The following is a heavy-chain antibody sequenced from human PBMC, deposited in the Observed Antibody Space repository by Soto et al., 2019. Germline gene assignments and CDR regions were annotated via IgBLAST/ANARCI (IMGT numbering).Heavy chain of an antibody. V-gene: IGHV3-74*01. D-gene: IGHD2-15*01. J-gene: IGHJ4*02. CDR2: INSDGSST. CDR3: VRTSLVVAAATREDY. Sequence: EVQLVESGGGLVQPGGSLRLSCAASGFTFSSYWMHWVRQAPGKGLVWVSRINSDGSSTSYADPVKGRFTISRDNAKNTLYLQMNCLRAEDTAVYYCVRTSLVVAAATREDYWGQGTLVTVSS. CDR1: GFTFSSYW.